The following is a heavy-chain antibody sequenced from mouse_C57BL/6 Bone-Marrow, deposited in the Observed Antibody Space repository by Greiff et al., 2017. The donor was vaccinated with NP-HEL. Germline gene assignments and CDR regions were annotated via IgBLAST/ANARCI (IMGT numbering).Heavy chain of an antibody. V-gene: IGHV1-4*01. J-gene: IGHJ3*01. Sequence: QVQLQQSGAELARPGASVKMSCKASGYTFTSYTMHWVKQRPGQGLEWIGYITPSSGYTKYNQKFKDKATLTADKSSSTAYMQLSSLTSEDSAVYYCARRDYYGSSYSAWFAYWGQGTLVTVSA. D-gene: IGHD1-1*01. CDR3: ARRDYYGSSYSAWFAY. CDR1: GYTFTSYT. CDR2: ITPSSGYT.